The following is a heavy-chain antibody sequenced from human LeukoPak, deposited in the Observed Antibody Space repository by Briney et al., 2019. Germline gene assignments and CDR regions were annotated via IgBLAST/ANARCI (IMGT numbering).Heavy chain of an antibody. CDR1: GGTFSSYA. D-gene: IGHD6-19*01. Sequence: ASVKVSCKASGGTFSSYAISWVRQAPGQGLEWMGWISAYNGNTNYAQKLQGRVTMTTDTSTSTAYMELRSLRSDDTAVYYCARDSSGTHPDYWGQGTLVTVSS. CDR3: ARDSSGTHPDY. V-gene: IGHV1-18*01. J-gene: IGHJ4*02. CDR2: ISAYNGNT.